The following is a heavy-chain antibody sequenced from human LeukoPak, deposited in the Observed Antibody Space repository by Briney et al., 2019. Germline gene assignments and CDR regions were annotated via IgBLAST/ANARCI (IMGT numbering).Heavy chain of an antibody. CDR1: GGSISSSY. CDR3: ARATNDAWSGHYTGGYCYMDV. CDR2: INNSGSN. Sequence: SETLSLTCTVSGGSISSSYWTWIRQPPGKGLEWIGNINNSGSNRYNPSLKSRVTIFLDMSKNQISLELSSLTAADTAVYYCARATNDAWSGHYTGGYCYMDVWGKGTTVTVSS. J-gene: IGHJ6*03. D-gene: IGHD3-3*01. V-gene: IGHV4-59*13.